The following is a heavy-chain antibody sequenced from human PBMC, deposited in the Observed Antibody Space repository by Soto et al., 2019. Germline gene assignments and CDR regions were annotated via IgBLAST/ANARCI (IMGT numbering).Heavy chain of an antibody. CDR2: IYFDGITT. CDR1: GFTFNTHW. Sequence: PGGSLRLSCTASGFTFNTHWMHWVRQAPGKGLVWVSRIYFDGITTSYADSVKGRLTVSRDNAKNTVYLHVNTLRDEDTAVYYCARGGAMGVDYWGQGTLVTGSS. V-gene: IGHV3-74*01. CDR3: ARGGAMGVDY. J-gene: IGHJ4*02. D-gene: IGHD1-26*01.